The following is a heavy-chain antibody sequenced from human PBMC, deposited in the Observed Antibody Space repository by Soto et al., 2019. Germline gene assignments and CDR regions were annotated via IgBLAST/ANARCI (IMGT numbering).Heavy chain of an antibody. J-gene: IGHJ4*02. CDR2: ISSSSSYI. CDR3: ARNDSWSGYYTSSPWNYFDY. Sequence: GGSLRLSCAASGFTVSSYSMNWVRQAPGKGLEWVSSISSSSSYIYYADSVKGRFTISRDNAKNSLYLQMNSLRAEDTAVYYCARNDSWSGYYTSSPWNYFDYWGQGTLVTVSS. D-gene: IGHD3-3*01. CDR1: GFTVSSYS. V-gene: IGHV3-21*01.